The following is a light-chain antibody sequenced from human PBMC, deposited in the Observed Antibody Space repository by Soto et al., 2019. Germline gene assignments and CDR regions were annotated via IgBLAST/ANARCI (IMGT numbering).Light chain of an antibody. V-gene: IGKV1-5*03. Sequence: DIQMNLSPSTLSASVGDRVTITCRASQSISSWLAWYQQKPGKAPKLLIYKASSLESGVPSRFSGSGSGTEFTLTISSLQPDDFATYYCQQYNSPVTFGQGTKLEIK. CDR2: KAS. CDR3: QQYNSPVT. J-gene: IGKJ2*01. CDR1: QSISSW.